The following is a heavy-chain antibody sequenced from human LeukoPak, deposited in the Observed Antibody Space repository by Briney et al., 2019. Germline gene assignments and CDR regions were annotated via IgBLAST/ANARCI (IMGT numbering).Heavy chain of an antibody. V-gene: IGHV4-39*01. CDR1: GGSISSSSYY. CDR2: IYYSGST. J-gene: IGHJ5*02. CDR3: ASDRAGFDP. Sequence: PSETLTLTCTVSGGSISSSSYYWGWIRQPPGKGLEWIGRIYYSGSTYYNPSLKSRVTISVDTPKNQFSLKLSSVTAADTAAYYCASDRAGFDPWGQGTLVTVSS.